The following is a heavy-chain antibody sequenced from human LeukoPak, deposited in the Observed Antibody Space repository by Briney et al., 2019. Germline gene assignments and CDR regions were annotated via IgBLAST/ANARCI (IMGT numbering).Heavy chain of an antibody. J-gene: IGHJ4*02. Sequence: GASVKVSCKASGGTFISYAISRVRQAPGQGLEWMGGIIPIFGTANYAQKFQGRVTITADESTSTAYMELSSLRSEDTAVYYCARRKYYLYYFDYWGQGTLVTVSS. CDR3: ARRKYYLYYFDY. CDR1: GGTFISYA. V-gene: IGHV1-69*13. CDR2: IIPIFGTA. D-gene: IGHD3-10*01.